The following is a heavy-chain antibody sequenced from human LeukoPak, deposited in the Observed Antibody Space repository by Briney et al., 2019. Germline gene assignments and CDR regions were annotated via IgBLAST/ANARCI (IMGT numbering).Heavy chain of an antibody. CDR2: IYYSGST. CDR3: ARWTTIFGVVTPVDAFDI. D-gene: IGHD3-3*01. CDR1: GGSISSYY. J-gene: IGHJ3*02. Sequence: PSETLSLTCTVSGGSISSYYWSWIRQPPGKGLEWIGYIYYSGSTYYNPSLKSRVTISVDTSKNQFSLKLSSVTAADTAVYYCARWTTIFGVVTPVDAFDIWGQGTMVTVSS. V-gene: IGHV4-30-4*08.